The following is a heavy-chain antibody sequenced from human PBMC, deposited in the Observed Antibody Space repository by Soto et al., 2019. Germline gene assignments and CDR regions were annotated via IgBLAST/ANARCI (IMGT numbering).Heavy chain of an antibody. V-gene: IGHV3-11*01. CDR1: GFTFSDYY. D-gene: IGHD1-7*01. Sequence: GGSLRLSCATSGFTFSDYYMAWVRQAPGKGLEWVSSISSSGDSTQYVDSVKGRFSISRDNAKNSLYLQMNRLRVDDTAVYYCADFRNYVHSYWGLGTLVTVSS. J-gene: IGHJ4*02. CDR2: ISSSGDST. CDR3: ADFRNYVHSY.